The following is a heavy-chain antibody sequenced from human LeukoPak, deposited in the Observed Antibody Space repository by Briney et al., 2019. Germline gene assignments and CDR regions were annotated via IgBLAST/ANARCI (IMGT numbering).Heavy chain of an antibody. CDR2: ISSSSSYI. V-gene: IGHV3-21*01. D-gene: IGHD2-15*01. CDR1: GFTLSSYS. CDR3: ASACSGGSCYSRYYYYGMDV. Sequence: GGSLRLSCAASGFTLSSYSMNWVRQAPGKGLEWVSSISSSSSYIYYADSVKGRFTISRDNAKNSLYLQMNSLRAEDTAVYYCASACSGGSCYSRYYYYGMDVWGKGTTVTVSS. J-gene: IGHJ6*04.